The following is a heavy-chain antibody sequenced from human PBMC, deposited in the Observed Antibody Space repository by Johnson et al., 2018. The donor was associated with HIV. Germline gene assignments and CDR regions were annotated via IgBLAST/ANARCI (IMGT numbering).Heavy chain of an antibody. Sequence: VQLVESGGGLVQPGGSLRLSCAASGFTFSSYAMHWVRQAPGKGLEWVAVISYDGSNKYYADSVKGRFTISRDNSKNTLYLQMNSLRAEDTAVYYCARSLRRLQRVFDAFDIWGQGTMVTVSS. CDR1: GFTFSSYA. J-gene: IGHJ3*02. CDR3: ARSLRRLQRVFDAFDI. D-gene: IGHD4-11*01. CDR2: ISYDGSNK. V-gene: IGHV3-30*04.